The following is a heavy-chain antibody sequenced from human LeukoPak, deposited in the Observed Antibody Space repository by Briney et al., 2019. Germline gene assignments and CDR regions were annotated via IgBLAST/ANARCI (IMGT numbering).Heavy chain of an antibody. Sequence: GGSLRLSCAASGFTFSNFWMGWVRQAPGKGLEWAANIKQDGSGKYYVDSVKGRFTISRDNAKSSLYLQMNSLRAEDTAVYYCARLIVGAIDYWGQGTLVTVSS. CDR2: IKQDGSGK. CDR1: GFTFSNFW. J-gene: IGHJ4*02. D-gene: IGHD1-26*01. V-gene: IGHV3-7*01. CDR3: ARLIVGAIDY.